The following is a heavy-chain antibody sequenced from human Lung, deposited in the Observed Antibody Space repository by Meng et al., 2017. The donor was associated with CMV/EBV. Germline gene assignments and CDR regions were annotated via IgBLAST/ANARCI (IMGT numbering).Heavy chain of an antibody. V-gene: IGHV3-21*01. CDR1: GFTFSGYN. CDR3: ARAFYDFWSGIGY. J-gene: IGHJ4*02. D-gene: IGHD3-3*01. Sequence: GGSLRLXCAASGFTFSGYNMNWVRQAPGKGLEWVASISTSSTYIFYADSVKGRFTVSRDNANSALYLQMDSLRAEDTAVYYCARAFYDFWSGIGYWGQGVLVTVSS. CDR2: ISTSSTYI.